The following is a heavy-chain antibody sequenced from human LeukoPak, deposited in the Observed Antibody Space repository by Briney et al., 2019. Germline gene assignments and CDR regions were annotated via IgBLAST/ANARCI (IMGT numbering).Heavy chain of an antibody. J-gene: IGHJ4*02. Sequence: KSGGSLRLSCAASGFTFSSYSMNWVRQAPGKGLEWVSSISSSSSYIYYADSVKGRFTTSRDNSKNTLYLQMNSLRAEDTAVYYCAKDRSSPEGASDYWGQGTLVTVSS. CDR1: GFTFSSYS. CDR3: AKDRSSPEGASDY. CDR2: ISSSSSYI. D-gene: IGHD3-16*01. V-gene: IGHV3-21*01.